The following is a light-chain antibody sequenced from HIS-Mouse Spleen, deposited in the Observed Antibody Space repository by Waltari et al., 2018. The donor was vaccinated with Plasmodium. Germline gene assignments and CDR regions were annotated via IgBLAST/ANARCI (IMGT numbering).Light chain of an antibody. V-gene: IGKV3-20*01. J-gene: IGKJ1*01. CDR1: QSVSSSY. Sequence: EIVLTQSPGTLSLSPGERATLSCRASQSVSSSYLAWYQQKPGLAPRLLIYGASSRATGIPDRCSGSGSGTDFSLTISRLEPEDFAVYYCQQYGSSLPWTFGQGTKVEIK. CDR3: QQYGSSLPWT. CDR2: GAS.